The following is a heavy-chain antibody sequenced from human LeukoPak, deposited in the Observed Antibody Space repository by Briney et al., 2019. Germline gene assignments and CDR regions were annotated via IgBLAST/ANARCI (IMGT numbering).Heavy chain of an antibody. CDR3: ARVSTNGLSNWFDP. J-gene: IGHJ5*02. CDR2: INYSGKT. V-gene: IGHV4-59*01. CDR1: GGSISNYY. D-gene: IGHD2-8*01. Sequence: SETLSLTCTVSGGSISNYYWTFIRQPPGKELKWIGYINYSGKTFYNPSLKSRLTISIDTPSNQFSLKLTSVIAADTAVYFCARVSTNGLSNWFDPWGQGTLVTVSS.